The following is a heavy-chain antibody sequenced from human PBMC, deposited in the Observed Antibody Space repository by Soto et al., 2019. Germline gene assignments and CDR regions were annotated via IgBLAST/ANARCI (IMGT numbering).Heavy chain of an antibody. J-gene: IGHJ4*02. V-gene: IGHV1-2*02. CDR3: ARVYGGATHPFDY. Sequence: QVQLVQSGAEVKKPGASVKVSCKASGYTFTGYYMHWVRQAPGQGLEWMGWINPNSGCTNYAQKVQGRDTMTRDTSISTAYMELSRLRSDDTAVDYCARVYGGATHPFDYWGQGTLVTVSS. CDR2: INPNSGCT. D-gene: IGHD1-26*01. CDR1: GYTFTGYY.